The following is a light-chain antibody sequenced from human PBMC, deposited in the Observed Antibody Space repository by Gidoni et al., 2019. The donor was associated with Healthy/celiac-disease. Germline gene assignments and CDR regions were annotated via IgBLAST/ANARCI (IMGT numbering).Light chain of an antibody. CDR2: EVS. Sequence: QSALTQPASVSGSPGQSFTISCTGTSSDVGGYNYVSWYQQHPGKAPKLMMYEVSNRPSGVSNRFSGSKSGNTASLTISGLQAEDEADYYCSSYTSSSTVVFGGGTKLTVL. CDR1: SSDVGGYNY. CDR3: SSYTSSSTVV. J-gene: IGLJ2*01. V-gene: IGLV2-14*01.